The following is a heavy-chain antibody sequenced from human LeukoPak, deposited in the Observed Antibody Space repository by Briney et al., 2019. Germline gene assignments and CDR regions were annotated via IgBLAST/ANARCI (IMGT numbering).Heavy chain of an antibody. CDR2: IIPIFGTA. J-gene: IGHJ3*02. CDR3: ARKNYYDSSGYPAIAFDI. D-gene: IGHD3-22*01. V-gene: IGHV1-69*13. Sequence: SVKVSCKASGGTFSSYAISWVRQAPGQGLEWMGGIIPIFGTANYAQKFQGRVTITADESTSTAYMELSSLRSEDTAVYYCARKNYYDSSGYPAIAFDIRGQGTMVTVSS. CDR1: GGTFSSYA.